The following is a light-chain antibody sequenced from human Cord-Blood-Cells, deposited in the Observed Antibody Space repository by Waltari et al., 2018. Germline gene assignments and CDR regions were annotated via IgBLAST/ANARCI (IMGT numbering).Light chain of an antibody. J-gene: IGLJ1*01. V-gene: IGLV2-23*01. CDR2: EGS. CDR1: SSDLGSYNL. Sequence: QSALTQPASVSGSPGQSITISCTGTSSDLGSYNLVPWYQQNPGKAPKLMIYEGSKRPSGVSNRFSGSKSGNTASLTISGLQAEDEADYYCCSYAGSSTYVFGTGTKVTVL. CDR3: CSYAGSSTYV.